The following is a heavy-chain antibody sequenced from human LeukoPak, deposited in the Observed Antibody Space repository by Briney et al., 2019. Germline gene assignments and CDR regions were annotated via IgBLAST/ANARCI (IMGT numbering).Heavy chain of an antibody. D-gene: IGHD6-13*01. CDR3: ARHKGAYSSTWYFAFDM. J-gene: IGHJ3*02. V-gene: IGHV4-59*08. CDR1: GGSISSYY. Sequence: SETLSLTCNVSGGSISSYYWSWIRQPPGKGLEWIGYIFHTGSTNYSPSLKSRVTISVDTSKNHFSLKLSSVTAADTAVYYCARHKGAYSSTWYFAFDMWGQGTMVTVSS. CDR2: IFHTGST.